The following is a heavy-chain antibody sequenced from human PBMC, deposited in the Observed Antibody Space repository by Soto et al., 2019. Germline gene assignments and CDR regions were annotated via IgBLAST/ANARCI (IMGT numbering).Heavy chain of an antibody. D-gene: IGHD4-4*01. CDR2: IGTAGDT. V-gene: IGHV3-13*01. Sequence: GGSLRLSCAASGFTFSIYDMHWVRQATGKGLEWVSAIGTAGDTYYPGSVKGRFTISRENAKNSLYLQMNSLRAGDTAVYYCARALYTSPDPGYYYYYMDVWGKGTTVTVSS. CDR1: GFTFSIYD. J-gene: IGHJ6*03. CDR3: ARALYTSPDPGYYYYYMDV.